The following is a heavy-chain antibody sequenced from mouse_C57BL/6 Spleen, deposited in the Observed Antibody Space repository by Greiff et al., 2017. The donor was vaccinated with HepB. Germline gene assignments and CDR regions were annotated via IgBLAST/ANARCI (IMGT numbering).Heavy chain of an antibody. CDR3: ARRRVTTVYYAMDY. D-gene: IGHD1-1*01. Sequence: QVQLQQPGAELVRPGTSVKLSCKASGYTFTSYWMHWVKQRPGQGLEWIGVIDPSDSYTNYNQKFKGKATLTVDTSSSTAYMQLSSLTSEDSAVYYCARRRVTTVYYAMDYWGQGTSVTVSS. CDR2: IDPSDSYT. V-gene: IGHV1-59*01. J-gene: IGHJ4*01. CDR1: GYTFTSYW.